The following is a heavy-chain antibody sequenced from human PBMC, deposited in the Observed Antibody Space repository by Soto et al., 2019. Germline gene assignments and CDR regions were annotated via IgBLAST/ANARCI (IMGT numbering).Heavy chain of an antibody. V-gene: IGHV4-38-2*02. D-gene: IGHD6-19*01. CDR3: TREQSDDNYFDP. Sequence: SETLSLTCAVSGYSISSGYYWAWIRQPPGKGLEWIGSIYYSGSTNYNPSLKSRVTISLDKSKSQFSLRLISVTAADTAVYYCTREQSDDNYFDPWGQGTLVTVSS. J-gene: IGHJ5*02. CDR1: GYSISSGYY. CDR2: IYYSGST.